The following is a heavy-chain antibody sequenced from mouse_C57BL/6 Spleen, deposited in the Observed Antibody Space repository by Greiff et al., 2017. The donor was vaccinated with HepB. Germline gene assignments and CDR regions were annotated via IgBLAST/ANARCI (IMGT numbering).Heavy chain of an antibody. J-gene: IGHJ2*01. CDR2: ISSGGSYT. CDR3: ARQGFPGYYFDY. V-gene: IGHV5-6*01. CDR1: GFTFSSYG. Sequence: VQGVESGGDLVKPGGSLKLSCAASGFTFSSYGMSWVRQTPDKRLEWVATISSGGSYTYYPDSVKGRFTISRDNAKNTLYLQMSSLKSEDTAMYYCARQGFPGYYFDYWGQGTTLTVSS.